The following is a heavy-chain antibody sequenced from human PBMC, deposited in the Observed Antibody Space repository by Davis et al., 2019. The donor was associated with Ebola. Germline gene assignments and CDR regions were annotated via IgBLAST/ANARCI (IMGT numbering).Heavy chain of an antibody. V-gene: IGHV3-20*04. CDR1: GFTFDAFA. J-gene: IGHJ2*01. CDR2: INWNGGTT. CDR3: VRDPALVVTGGGWFFGL. Sequence: GGSLRLSCAASGFTFDAFAMTWVRHVPGKGLEWISGINWNGGTTGYADSVKGRFTVSRDNAKHSLYLQMNSLRAEDTAVYYCVRDPALVVTGGGWFFGLWGRGTLVTVSS. D-gene: IGHD2-21*02.